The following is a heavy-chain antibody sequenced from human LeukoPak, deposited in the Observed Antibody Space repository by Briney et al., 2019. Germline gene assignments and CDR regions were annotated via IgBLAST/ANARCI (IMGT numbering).Heavy chain of an antibody. V-gene: IGHV4-4*09. D-gene: IGHD3-9*01. CDR2: IYTSGST. CDR3: ASSTPLYYDILTGYYKGVDYYYYMDV. Sequence: SETLSLTCTVSGGSISSYYWSWIRQPPGKGLEWIGYIYTSGSTNYNPSLKSRVTISVDTSKNQFSLMLSSVTAADTAVYYCASSTPLYYDILTGYYKGVDYYYYMDVWGKGTTVTVSS. CDR1: GGSISSYY. J-gene: IGHJ6*03.